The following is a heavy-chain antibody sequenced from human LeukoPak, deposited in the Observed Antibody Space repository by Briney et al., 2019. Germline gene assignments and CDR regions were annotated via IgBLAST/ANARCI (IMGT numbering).Heavy chain of an antibody. CDR2: IYYSGST. CDR3: ARDQDNWNNNYYYGMDV. V-gene: IGHV4-31*03. Sequence: SETPSLTCTVSGGSISSGGYYWSWIRQHPGKGLEWIGYIYYSGSTYYNPSLKSRVTISVDTSKNQFSLKLSSVTAADTAVYYCARDQDNWNNNYYYGMDVWGQGTTVTVSS. CDR1: GGSISSGGYY. J-gene: IGHJ6*02. D-gene: IGHD1/OR15-1a*01.